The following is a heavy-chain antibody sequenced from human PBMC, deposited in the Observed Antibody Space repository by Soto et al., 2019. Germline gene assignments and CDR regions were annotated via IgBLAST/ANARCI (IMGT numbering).Heavy chain of an antibody. V-gene: IGHV4-61*05. J-gene: IGHJ4*02. D-gene: IGHD1-26*01. CDR2: IYYSGST. Sequence: LSLTCTVSGGSISSSTYYWGWMRQPPGKGLEWIGYIYYSGSTNYNPSLKRRVTISVDTSKNQFSLKLSSVTAADTAVYYCARQGVSIVGATASSYFDYWGQGTLVTVSS. CDR3: ARQGVSIVGATASSYFDY. CDR1: GGSISSSTYY.